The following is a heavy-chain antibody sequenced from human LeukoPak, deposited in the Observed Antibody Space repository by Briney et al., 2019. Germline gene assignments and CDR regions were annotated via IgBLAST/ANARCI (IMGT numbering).Heavy chain of an antibody. CDR2: ISGSGGST. D-gene: IGHD3-22*01. CDR1: GFTFSSYA. V-gene: IGHV3-23*01. J-gene: IGHJ4*02. CDR3: AKTGDSSGFYYGVDY. Sequence: GGSLRLSCVASGFTFSSYAMTWVRQAPGKGLEWVSAISGSGGSTYYADSVKGRFTIYRDKSKNTLYVQMNSLRAEDTDVYYCAKTGDSSGFYYGVDYWGQGTLVTVSS.